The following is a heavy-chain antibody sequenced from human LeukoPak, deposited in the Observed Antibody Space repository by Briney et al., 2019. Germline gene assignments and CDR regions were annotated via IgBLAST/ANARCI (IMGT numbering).Heavy chain of an antibody. CDR3: ARGQSYCSSASCHTDS. CDR1: GFTFSSYW. CDR2: IKKDGSEK. Sequence: RGSLRLSCAASGFTFSSYWMSWVRQAPGKGLEWVADIKKDGSEKYYVDSVKGRFTISRDNAQNSLYLQMNSLRAEDTAVYFCARGQSYCSSASCHTDSWGQGTLVTVSS. V-gene: IGHV3-7*04. J-gene: IGHJ4*02. D-gene: IGHD2-2*02.